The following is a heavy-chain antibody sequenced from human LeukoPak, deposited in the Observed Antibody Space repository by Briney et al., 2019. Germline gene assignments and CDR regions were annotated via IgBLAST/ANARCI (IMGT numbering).Heavy chain of an antibody. CDR2: IYYSGTT. CDR1: GNSIRSYY. V-gene: IGHV4-59*08. J-gene: IGHJ4*02. Sequence: PSETLSLTCTVSGNSIRSYYWNWIRQPPGKGLECSGYIYYSGTTSYNPSLRRRVTISVDMSKNQFSLRLTSVTAADTAVYYCARQSEGFDSWGQGTLVTVSS. CDR3: ARQSEGFDS.